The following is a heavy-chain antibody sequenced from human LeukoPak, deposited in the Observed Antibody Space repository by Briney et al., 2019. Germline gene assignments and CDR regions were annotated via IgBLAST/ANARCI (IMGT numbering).Heavy chain of an antibody. CDR3: ARDGDSGSYYLFDY. Sequence: GGSLRLSCAASGFTFSSYEMNWVRQASGKGLGWVSYISSSGSTIYYADSVKGRFTISRDNAKNSLYLQMNSLRAEDTAVYYCARDGDSGSYYLFDYWGQGTLVTVSS. V-gene: IGHV3-48*03. J-gene: IGHJ4*02. D-gene: IGHD1-26*01. CDR1: GFTFSSYE. CDR2: ISSSGSTI.